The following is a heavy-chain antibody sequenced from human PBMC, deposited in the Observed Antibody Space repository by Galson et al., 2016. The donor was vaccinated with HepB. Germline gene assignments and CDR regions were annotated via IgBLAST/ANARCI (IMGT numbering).Heavy chain of an antibody. J-gene: IGHJ4*02. V-gene: IGHV3-53*01. CDR2: IYSDGST. CDR1: GFTVSRSY. D-gene: IGHD3-3*01. CDR3: AKVKTGGDYDFWSLDY. Sequence: SLRLSCAASGFTVSRSYISWVRQAPGEGLEWFSVIYSDGSTYYAASVKGRFTISRDNSKNTLYLQMNSLRAEDTAVYYCAKVKTGGDYDFWSLDYWGQGTLVTVSS.